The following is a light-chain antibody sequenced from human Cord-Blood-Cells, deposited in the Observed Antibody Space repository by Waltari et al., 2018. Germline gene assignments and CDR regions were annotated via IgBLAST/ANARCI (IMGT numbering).Light chain of an antibody. CDR2: AAS. V-gene: IGKV1-39*01. CDR1: QSISSY. J-gene: IGKJ2*03. Sequence: DIQMTQSPSHLSASLGDRVTITCRASQSISSYLNWYQQKPGKAPKRLIYAASSLQSGVPSRFSGSGSGTDFTLTISSLQPEDFATYYCQQSYSTPYSFGQGTKLEIK. CDR3: QQSYSTPYS.